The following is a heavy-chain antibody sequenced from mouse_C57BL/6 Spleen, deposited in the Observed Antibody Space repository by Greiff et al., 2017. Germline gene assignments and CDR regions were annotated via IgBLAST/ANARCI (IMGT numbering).Heavy chain of an antibody. Sequence: QVQLQQPGAALVKPGASVKLSCKASGYTFTSYGMHWVKQTPGQGLEWIGMINPNRGSTNYNEKLKSKSRETVDKSSCTAYRQLRCLTSEDSAGYYCARSLSDYWGQGTTLTVAS. CDR2: INPNRGST. J-gene: IGHJ2*01. CDR1: GYTFTSYG. CDR3: ARSLSDY. V-gene: IGHV1-64*01. D-gene: IGHD6-1*01.